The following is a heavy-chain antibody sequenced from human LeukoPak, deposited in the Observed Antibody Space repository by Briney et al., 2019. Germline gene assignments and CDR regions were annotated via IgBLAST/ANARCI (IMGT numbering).Heavy chain of an antibody. CDR2: IYTSGST. V-gene: IGHV4-4*09. Sequence: ASETLSLTCTVPGGSISGYYWSWIRQPPGKGLEWIGYIYTSGSTNYNPSLKSRVTISVDTSKNQFSLRLSSVTAADTAMYFCARAYSRSYSHFDDWGQGTLVTVSS. CDR3: ARAYSRSYSHFDD. CDR1: GGSISGYY. J-gene: IGHJ4*02. D-gene: IGHD1-26*01.